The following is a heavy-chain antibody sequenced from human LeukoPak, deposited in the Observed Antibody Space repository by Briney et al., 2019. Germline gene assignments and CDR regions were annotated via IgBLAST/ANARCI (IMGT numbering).Heavy chain of an antibody. CDR2: INHSGST. J-gene: IGHJ5*02. V-gene: IGHV4-34*01. Sequence: PSETLSLTCAVHGGSFSGYYWSWIRQPPGKGLEWIGEINHSGSTNYNPSLKSRVTISVDTSKNQFSLKLSSVTAADTAVYYCARTGTTYYDFWSGSLNWFDPWGQGTLVTVSS. D-gene: IGHD3-3*01. CDR1: GGSFSGYY. CDR3: ARTGTTYYDFWSGSLNWFDP.